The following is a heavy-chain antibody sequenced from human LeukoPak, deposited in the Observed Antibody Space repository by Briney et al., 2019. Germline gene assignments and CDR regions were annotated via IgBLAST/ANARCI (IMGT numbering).Heavy chain of an antibody. V-gene: IGHV1-18*01. CDR2: ISAYNGNT. J-gene: IGHJ4*02. CDR3: ARIMITFGGVIVIRSYGDY. D-gene: IGHD3-16*02. CDR1: GYTFTSYG. Sequence: GASVKVSCKASGYTFTSYGISWVRQAPGQGLEWMGWISAYNGNTNYAQRLQGRVTMTTDTSTSTAYMELRSLRSDDTAVYYCARIMITFGGVIVIRSYGDYWGQGTLVTVSS.